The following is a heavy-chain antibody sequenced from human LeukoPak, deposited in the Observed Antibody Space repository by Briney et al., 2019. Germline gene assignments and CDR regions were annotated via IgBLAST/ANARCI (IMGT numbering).Heavy chain of an antibody. CDR1: GFTFSSYW. CDR2: INSDGSST. Sequence: SGGSLRLSCAASGFTFSSYWMHWVRQAPGKGLVWVSRINSDGSSTSYADSVKGRFTISRDNAKNTLYLQTNSLRAEDTAVYYCANAPDYSGSYYGEEDLDYWGQGTLVTVSS. J-gene: IGHJ4*02. CDR3: ANAPDYSGSYYGEEDLDY. V-gene: IGHV3-74*01. D-gene: IGHD1-26*01.